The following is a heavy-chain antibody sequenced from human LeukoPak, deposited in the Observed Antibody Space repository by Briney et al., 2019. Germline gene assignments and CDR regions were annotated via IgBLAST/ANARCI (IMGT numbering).Heavy chain of an antibody. Sequence: ASVKVSCKASGYTFTGYYMHWVRQAPGQGLEWMGWINPNSGGTNYAQKFQGRVTMARDTSISTAYMELSRLRSDDTAVYYCARDPYCSSTSCYNYYMDVWGKGTTVTVSS. CDR1: GYTFTGYY. D-gene: IGHD2-2*02. J-gene: IGHJ6*03. CDR2: INPNSGGT. CDR3: ARDPYCSSTSCYNYYMDV. V-gene: IGHV1-2*02.